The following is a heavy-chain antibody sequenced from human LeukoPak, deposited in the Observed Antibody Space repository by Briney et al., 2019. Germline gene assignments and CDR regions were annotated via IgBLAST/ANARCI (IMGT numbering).Heavy chain of an antibody. Sequence: PGGSLRLSCAASGFMVSSYWMSWVRQAPGKGREWVANIKQEVSEKYYVDSVKGRFTISRDNAKNSLYLQMNRLRAEDTAVYYCARAATYYYDSSAYYYFIKYYFDYWGQGTLVTVSS. CDR1: GFMVSSYW. J-gene: IGHJ4*02. D-gene: IGHD3-22*01. CDR3: ARAATYYYDSSAYYYFIKYYFDY. CDR2: IKQEVSEK. V-gene: IGHV3-7*01.